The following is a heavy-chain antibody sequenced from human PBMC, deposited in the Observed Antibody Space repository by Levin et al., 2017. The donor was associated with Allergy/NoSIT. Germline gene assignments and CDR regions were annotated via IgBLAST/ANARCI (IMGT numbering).Heavy chain of an antibody. CDR3: AKAGGDYSGRYSNYFEF. J-gene: IGHJ4*02. CDR2: ISGSGAST. V-gene: IGHV3-23*01. D-gene: IGHD1-26*01. CDR1: GFTFSNYA. Sequence: GGSLRLSCAASGFTFSNYAMTWVRQAPGKGLEWVSSISGSGASTYYADSLKGRFTISRDNSKKMVYLHMNSLRAEDTAVYYCAKAGGDYSGRYSNYFEFWGQGTLVTVSS.